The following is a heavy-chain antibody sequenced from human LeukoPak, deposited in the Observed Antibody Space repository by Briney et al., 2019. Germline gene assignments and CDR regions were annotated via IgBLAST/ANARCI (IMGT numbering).Heavy chain of an antibody. CDR1: GGSISSYY. CDR2: IYYSGST. J-gene: IGHJ6*02. D-gene: IGHD4-4*01. CDR3: ARTEYDYNNYAYYYGMDV. Sequence: MASETLSLTCTVSGGSISSYYWSWIRQPPGKGLEWIGYIYYSGSTNYNPSLKSRVTISVDTSKNQFSLKLNSVTDTDTAMYYCARTEYDYNNYAYYYGMDVWGQGTTVTVSS. V-gene: IGHV4-59*08.